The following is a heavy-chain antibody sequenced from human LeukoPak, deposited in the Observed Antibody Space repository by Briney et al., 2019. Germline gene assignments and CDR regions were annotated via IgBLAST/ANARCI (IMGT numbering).Heavy chain of an antibody. CDR2: MNPNNGDT. Sequence: VASVKVSCKASGYRFSSYDINWVRQATGQGLEWMGWMNPNNGDTDYAQNFQGRVTMTRDTSMSTAYMELSSLRSEDTALYYCASSYCSGGNCYPQQTVYYFDFWGQGTLVTVSS. V-gene: IGHV1-8*02. J-gene: IGHJ4*02. D-gene: IGHD2-15*01. CDR1: GYRFSSYD. CDR3: ASSYCSGGNCYPQQTVYYFDF.